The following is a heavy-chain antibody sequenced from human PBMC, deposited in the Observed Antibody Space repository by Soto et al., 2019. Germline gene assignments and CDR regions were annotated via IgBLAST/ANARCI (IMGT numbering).Heavy chain of an antibody. CDR3: ARDGDSSSSLDS. J-gene: IGHJ4*02. D-gene: IGHD6-6*01. CDR1: GGSFSGYY. Sequence: QVQLQQWGAGLLKPSETLSLTCAVYGGSFSGYYWSWIRQPPGKGLEWIGEINHSGSTNYNPSLKSRVTISVDTSKNQFSLKLSSVTAADTAVYYCARDGDSSSSLDSWGQGTLVTVSS. CDR2: INHSGST. V-gene: IGHV4-34*01.